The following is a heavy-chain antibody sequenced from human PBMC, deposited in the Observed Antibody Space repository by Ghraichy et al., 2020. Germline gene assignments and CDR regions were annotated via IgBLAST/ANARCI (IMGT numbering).Heavy chain of an antibody. CDR2: IIPIFGTA. D-gene: IGHD3-16*01. V-gene: IGHV1-69*13. J-gene: IGHJ3*02. CDR1: GGTFSSYA. CDR3: ARARDDYSRDRGGAFDI. Sequence: SVKVSCKASGGTFSSYAISWVRQAPGQGLEWMGGIIPIFGTANYAQKFQGRVTITADESTSTAYMELSSLRSEDTAVYYCARARDDYSRDRGGAFDIWGQGTMVTVSS.